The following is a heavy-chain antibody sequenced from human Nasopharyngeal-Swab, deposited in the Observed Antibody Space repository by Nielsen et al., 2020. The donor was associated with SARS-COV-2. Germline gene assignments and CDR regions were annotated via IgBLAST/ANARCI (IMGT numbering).Heavy chain of an antibody. J-gene: IGHJ4*02. CDR2: ITTSSSTI. V-gene: IGHV3-48*02. CDR1: GFTHSSYS. D-gene: IGHD5-24*01. CDR3: ARGVEMSTILGY. Sequence: GGSLSLSWAASGFTHSSYSMTWVRQAPGKGLEWVSYITTSSSTIYYADSVKGRFAISRDNAKNFLYLQMNSLRDEDTAVYYCARGVEMSTILGYWGQGTLVTVSS.